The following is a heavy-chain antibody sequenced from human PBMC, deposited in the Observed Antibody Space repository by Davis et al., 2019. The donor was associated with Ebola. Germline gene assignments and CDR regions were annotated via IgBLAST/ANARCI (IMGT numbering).Heavy chain of an antibody. Sequence: PGGSLRLSCAASGFTFSSNSMSWVRQAPGKGLEWVSTYGTSADTYYADSVKGRFTISRDNSKNTLYLQMNGLRVEDTAIYYCAKDNRNIWSEVWGQGKMVTVSS. V-gene: IGHV3-23*01. CDR2: GTSADT. J-gene: IGHJ3*01. D-gene: IGHD2/OR15-2a*01. CDR1: GFTFSSNS. CDR3: AKDNRNIWSEV.